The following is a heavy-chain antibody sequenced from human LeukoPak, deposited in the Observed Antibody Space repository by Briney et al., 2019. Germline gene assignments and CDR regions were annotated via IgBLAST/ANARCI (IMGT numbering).Heavy chain of an antibody. V-gene: IGHV1-8*01. Sequence: ASVKVSCKASGYTVTRYDINWVRQATGQGLEWMGWMNPNSGNTGYAQKFQGRVTMTRNTSISTAYMELSSLRSEDTAVYYCARRDYDFWSGYFPDNWFDPWGQGALVTVSS. CDR2: MNPNSGNT. D-gene: IGHD3-3*01. J-gene: IGHJ5*02. CDR3: ARRDYDFWSGYFPDNWFDP. CDR1: GYTVTRYD.